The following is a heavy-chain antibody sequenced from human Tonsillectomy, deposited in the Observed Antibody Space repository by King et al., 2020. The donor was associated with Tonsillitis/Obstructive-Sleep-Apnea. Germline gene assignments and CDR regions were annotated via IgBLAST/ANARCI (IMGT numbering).Heavy chain of an antibody. Sequence: VHLVESGGGLVQPGGSLRLSCAASGFTFSTYEMNWVRQAPGKGLEWVSFISSSGSTIYYADSVKGRFTISRDNAKNSLYLQMNSLRAEDTAVYYCARDSLGWYFDLWGRGTLVSVSS. CDR1: GFTFSTYE. D-gene: IGHD5-12*01. V-gene: IGHV3-48*03. J-gene: IGHJ2*01. CDR3: ARDSLGWYFDL. CDR2: ISSSGSTI.